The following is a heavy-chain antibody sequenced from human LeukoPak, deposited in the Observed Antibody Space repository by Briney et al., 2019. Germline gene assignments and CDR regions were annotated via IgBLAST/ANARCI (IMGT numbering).Heavy chain of an antibody. CDR2: IGTAGDT. J-gene: IGHJ4*02. V-gene: IGHV3-13*01. D-gene: IGHD3-10*01. Sequence: GGSLRLSCAASGFTFSSYDMHWVRQATGKGLEWVSAIGTAGDTYYPGSVKGRFTISRENAKNSLYLQMNSLRAGDTAVYYCARFWEAGLFDYWGQGTLVTVSS. CDR3: ARFWEAGLFDY. CDR1: GFTFSSYD.